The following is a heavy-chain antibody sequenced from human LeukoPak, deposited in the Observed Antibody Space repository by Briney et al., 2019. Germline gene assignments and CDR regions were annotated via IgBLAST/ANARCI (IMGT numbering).Heavy chain of an antibody. CDR2: INGGGNTT. CDR3: TKELHVAVAVADYYYFYMDV. D-gene: IGHD6-19*01. CDR1: GLAFSSFA. V-gene: IGHV3-23*01. J-gene: IGHJ6*03. Sequence: GGSLRFSCAASGLAFSSFALGWVRQSPGKGLEWLSTINGGGNTTFYADSVKGRFTISRDNSKNTLYLHMDSLRPDDTAIYYCTKELHVAVAVADYYYFYMDVWGKGTAVTVSS.